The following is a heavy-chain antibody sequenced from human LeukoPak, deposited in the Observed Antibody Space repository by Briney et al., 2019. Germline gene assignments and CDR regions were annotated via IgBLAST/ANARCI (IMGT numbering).Heavy chain of an antibody. CDR3: AKALGLGYCSGGSCYEFHY. CDR2: IYTGGTT. J-gene: IGHJ4*02. V-gene: IGHV3-53*01. Sequence: GGSLRLSCAASGFTVSNNYMSWVRQAPGKGLEWVSIIYTGGTTHYADSVQGRFTISRDNSKNTLFLQMNSLRAEDTAVYYCAKALGLGYCSGGSCYEFHYWGQGTLVTVSS. CDR1: GFTVSNNY. D-gene: IGHD2-15*01.